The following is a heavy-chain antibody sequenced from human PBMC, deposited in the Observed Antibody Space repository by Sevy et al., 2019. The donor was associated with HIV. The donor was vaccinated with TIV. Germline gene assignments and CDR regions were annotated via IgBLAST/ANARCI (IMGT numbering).Heavy chain of an antibody. Sequence: SETLSLTCTVSGGSISSGGYYWSWIRQHPGKGLEWIGYIYYSGSTYYNPSLKSRVTISVDTSKNQFSLKLSSVTAADTAVYYCAREDYGSSGYLDAFDIWGQGTMVTVSS. V-gene: IGHV4-31*03. CDR2: IYYSGST. CDR1: GGSISSGGYY. CDR3: AREDYGSSGYLDAFDI. D-gene: IGHD3-22*01. J-gene: IGHJ3*02.